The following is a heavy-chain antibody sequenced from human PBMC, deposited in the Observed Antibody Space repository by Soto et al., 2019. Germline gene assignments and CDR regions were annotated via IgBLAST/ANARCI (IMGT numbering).Heavy chain of an antibody. J-gene: IGHJ5*02. CDR3: ARGYCSGGSCYDWENWFDP. CDR1: GGSISSYY. D-gene: IGHD2-15*01. CDR2: IYYSGST. Sequence: SETLSLTCTVSGGSISSYYWSWIRQPPGKGLEWIGYIYYSGSTNYNPSLKSRVTISVDTSKNQFSLKLSSVTAADTAVYYCARGYCSGGSCYDWENWFDPWGQGTLVTVS. V-gene: IGHV4-59*01.